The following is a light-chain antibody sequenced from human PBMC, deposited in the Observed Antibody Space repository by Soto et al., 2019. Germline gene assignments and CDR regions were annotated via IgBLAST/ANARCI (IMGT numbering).Light chain of an antibody. J-gene: IGLJ2*01. CDR3: QVWDSRSEPVV. CDR1: SIGSKS. CDR2: SDT. Sequence: SYELTQPPSVSVAPGKTASITCGGNSIGSKSVHWYQQKPGQAPALVFYSDTDRPSGIPERFSGSNSGNTATLTISRVEAGDEADYYCQVWDSRSEPVVFGGGTKVTVL. V-gene: IGLV3-21*04.